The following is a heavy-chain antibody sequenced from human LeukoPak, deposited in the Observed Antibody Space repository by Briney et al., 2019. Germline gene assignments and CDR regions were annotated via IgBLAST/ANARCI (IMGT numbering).Heavy chain of an antibody. D-gene: IGHD3-9*01. Sequence: ASVNVSCKAAGYSFTSYGISWVRQAPGQGLEWMGWISAYSGNTNYADNLQGRLTMTTDTSTSTAYMEPRSLRSDDTAVYYCARDGDDVLRYFVWLTSYYYYMDVGGKGTTVTVSS. V-gene: IGHV1-18*01. J-gene: IGHJ6*03. CDR3: ARDGDDVLRYFVWLTSYYYYMDV. CDR1: GYSFTSYG. CDR2: ISAYSGNT.